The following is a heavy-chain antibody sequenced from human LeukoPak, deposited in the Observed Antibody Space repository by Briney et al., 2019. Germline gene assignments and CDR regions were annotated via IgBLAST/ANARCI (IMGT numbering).Heavy chain of an antibody. J-gene: IGHJ4*02. CDR2: IKKDGSEK. CDR3: ARHLSGVTGYTYGRGIDY. D-gene: IGHD5-18*01. Sequence: GGSLRLSCAASGFTFSSYWMSWVRQAPGKGLEWVANIKKDGSEKYYVDSVRGRFTISRDNAKTSLYLQMNSLRAEDTAVYYCARHLSGVTGYTYGRGIDYWGQGTLVTVSS. CDR1: GFTFSSYW. V-gene: IGHV3-7*01.